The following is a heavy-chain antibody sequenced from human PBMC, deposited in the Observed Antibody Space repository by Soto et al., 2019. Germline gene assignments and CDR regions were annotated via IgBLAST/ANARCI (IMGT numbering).Heavy chain of an antibody. CDR1: GGSICSSTYY. CDR2: IYYRGST. V-gene: IGHV4-39*01. CDR3: ANSYGDYVSY. D-gene: IGHD4-17*01. Sequence: QLQLQESGPGLVKPSETLSLTCTVSGGSICSSTYYWGWIRQPPGKRLEWIGSIYYRGSTYYNPSLKSRVPISADTSNNQFSLKLRSVTAADTAVYYCANSYGDYVSYWGQGTLVTVSS. J-gene: IGHJ4*02.